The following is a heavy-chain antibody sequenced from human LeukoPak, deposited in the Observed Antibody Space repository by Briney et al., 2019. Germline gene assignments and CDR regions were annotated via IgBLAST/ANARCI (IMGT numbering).Heavy chain of an antibody. CDR2: IRYDGSNK. Sequence: PGGSLRLSCAASGFTFSSYAMSWVRQAPGKGLEWVAFIRYDGSNKYYADSVKGRFTISRDNSKNTLYLQMNSLRAEDTAVYYCAKVVDASTHAFDIWGQGTMVTVSS. D-gene: IGHD2-8*01. CDR1: GFTFSSYA. J-gene: IGHJ3*02. CDR3: AKVVDASTHAFDI. V-gene: IGHV3-30*02.